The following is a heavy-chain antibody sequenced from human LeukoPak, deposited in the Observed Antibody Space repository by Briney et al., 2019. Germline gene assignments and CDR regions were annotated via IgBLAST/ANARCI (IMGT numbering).Heavy chain of an antibody. D-gene: IGHD3-22*01. CDR2: ISGSGGTT. CDR3: AKPPNYCYDSSGYYYVY. V-gene: IGHV3-23*01. CDR1: GFTFCIFA. Sequence: GGSLTLSCAASGFTFCIFAMRDVRQAPGKGVEWGSAISGSGGTTYYADSVKGRFTISRDTSKTTLYLQMNSLRAEDTGVYYCAKPPNYCYDSSGYYYVYWGQGTLVTVSS. J-gene: IGHJ4*02.